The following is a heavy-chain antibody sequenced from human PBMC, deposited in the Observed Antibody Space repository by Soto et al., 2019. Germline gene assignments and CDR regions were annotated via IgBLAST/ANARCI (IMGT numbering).Heavy chain of an antibody. V-gene: IGHV3-23*01. D-gene: IGHD3-3*01. J-gene: IGHJ6*02. CDR3: AKDAKDFWSGPSYYYYGMDV. CDR2: ISGSGGST. Sequence: GGSLRLSCAASGFTFISYAMSWVRQAPGKGLEWVSAISGSGGSTYYADSVKGRFTISRDNSKDTLYLQMNSLRAEDTAVYYCAKDAKDFWSGPSYYYYGMDVWGQGTTVTVSS. CDR1: GFTFISYA.